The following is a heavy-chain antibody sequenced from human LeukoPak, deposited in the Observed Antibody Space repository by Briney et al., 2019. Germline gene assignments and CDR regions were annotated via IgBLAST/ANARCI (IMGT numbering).Heavy chain of an antibody. D-gene: IGHD2-21*01. J-gene: IGHJ3*02. CDR3: ARVPLPYCGGDCYSIPFHDAFDI. CDR2: INPNSGGT. Sequence: GASVKVSCKASGYTFTGYYMHWVRQAPGQGLEWMGWINPNSGGTNYAQKFQGRVTMTRDTSISTAYMELSRLRSDDTAVYYCARVPLPYCGGDCYSIPFHDAFDIWGQGTMVTVSS. CDR1: GYTFTGYY. V-gene: IGHV1-2*02.